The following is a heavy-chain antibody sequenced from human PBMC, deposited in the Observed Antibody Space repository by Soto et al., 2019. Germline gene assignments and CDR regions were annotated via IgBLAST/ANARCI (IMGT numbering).Heavy chain of an antibody. D-gene: IGHD6-19*01. CDR1: GSAITRYY. CDR3: ARDTSGWSLTGLDV. V-gene: IGHV1-46*01. J-gene: IGHJ6*02. CDR2: INPGGGSA. Sequence: QVDLVQSGAEVKKPGASVTISCKASGSAITRYYIHWVRQDPGRGLEWMGIINPGGGSASYAQKFQDIVTIDKDTSTGTVYMDLRSLRTEDTAVYYCARDTSGWSLTGLDVWGQGTTVNVSS.